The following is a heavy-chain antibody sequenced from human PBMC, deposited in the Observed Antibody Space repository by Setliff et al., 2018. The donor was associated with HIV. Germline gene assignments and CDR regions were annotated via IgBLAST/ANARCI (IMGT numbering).Heavy chain of an antibody. D-gene: IGHD3-10*01. Sequence: ASVKVSCKASGYTFTTYYMHWVRQAPGQGLEWMGIINPSGGSTSYAQKFQGRVTITRDTSASTAYMELSSLRSEDTAVYYCARGGVTMVRGVRGPFDYWGQGTLVTVSS. CDR1: GYTFTTYY. CDR2: INPSGGST. CDR3: ARGGVTMVRGVRGPFDY. V-gene: IGHV1-46*01. J-gene: IGHJ4*02.